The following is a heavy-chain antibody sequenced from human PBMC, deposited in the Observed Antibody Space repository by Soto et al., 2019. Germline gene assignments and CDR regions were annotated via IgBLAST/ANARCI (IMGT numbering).Heavy chain of an antibody. CDR1: GYTFTSYY. V-gene: IGHV1-46*01. D-gene: IGHD2-15*01. CDR2: INPSGGST. Sequence: GSSVKVSCKASGYTFTSYYMHWVRQAPGQGLEWMGIINPSGGSTSYAQKFQGRVTMTRDTSTSTVYMELSSLRSDDTAVYFCARFLECRGYCLDKPTWFGSWGQGTLVTVSS. CDR3: ARFLECRGYCLDKPTWFGS. J-gene: IGHJ5*01.